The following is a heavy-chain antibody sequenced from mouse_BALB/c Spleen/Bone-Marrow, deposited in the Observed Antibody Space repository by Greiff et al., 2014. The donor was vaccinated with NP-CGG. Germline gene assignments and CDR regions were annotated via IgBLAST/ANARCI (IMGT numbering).Heavy chain of an antibody. J-gene: IGHJ3*01. CDR1: GYTFTDYA. CDR3: ARGRYDFAY. CDR2: ISTYSGNT. Sequence: VQLVESGPELVRPGVSVKISCKGSGYTFTDYAMHWVKQSHAKSLEWIGAISTYSGNTNYNQKFKGKATMTVDKSSSTAYMELARLTSEDSAIYYCARGRYDFAYWGQGTLVTVSA. D-gene: IGHD2-3*01. V-gene: IGHV1-67*01.